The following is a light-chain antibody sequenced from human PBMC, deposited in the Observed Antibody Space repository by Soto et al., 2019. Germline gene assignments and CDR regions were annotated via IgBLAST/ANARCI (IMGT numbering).Light chain of an antibody. CDR1: QSISSY. Sequence: DIQMTQSPSSLSASVGDRVTITCRASQSISSYLNWSQQKPGKDPKLLIYAASSLQSGVPSRFSGSGSGTDFTLTISSLQPEDFATYYCQQSYSTPVTFGQWTKVDIK. CDR3: QQSYSTPVT. J-gene: IGKJ1*01. CDR2: AAS. V-gene: IGKV1-39*01.